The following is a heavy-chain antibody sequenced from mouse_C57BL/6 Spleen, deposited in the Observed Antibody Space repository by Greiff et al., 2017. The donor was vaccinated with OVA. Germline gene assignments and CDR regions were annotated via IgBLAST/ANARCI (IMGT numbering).Heavy chain of an antibody. J-gene: IGHJ2*01. V-gene: IGHV1-74*01. CDR3: AIWGDGYHEDY. D-gene: IGHD2-3*01. CDR2: IHPSDSDT. CDR1: GYTFTSYW. Sequence: QVQLQQSGAELVKPGASVKVSCKASGYTFTSYWMHWVKQRPGQGLEWIGRIHPSDSDTTYNQKFKGKGTLTVDKSSSTAYMQLNRLTPEDSAVYNCAIWGDGYHEDYWGQGTTRTVSS.